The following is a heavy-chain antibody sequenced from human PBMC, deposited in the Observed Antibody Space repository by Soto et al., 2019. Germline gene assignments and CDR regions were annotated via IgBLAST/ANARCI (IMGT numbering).Heavy chain of an antibody. CDR2: INPHSGST. CDR1: GYSFTDDY. Sequence: QVQVVQSGAEVKKPGASVKISCKTSGYSFTDDYLHWLRQAPGQGLEGVGWINPHSGSTNFAQKFLGRVSMTRDTSISTAYMELFSLTSDDTASYYCARAVYCGYYCYSYGMDVWGQGTTVTVSS. J-gene: IGHJ6*02. V-gene: IGHV1-2*02. CDR3: ARAVYCGYYCYSYGMDV. D-gene: IGHD3-10*01.